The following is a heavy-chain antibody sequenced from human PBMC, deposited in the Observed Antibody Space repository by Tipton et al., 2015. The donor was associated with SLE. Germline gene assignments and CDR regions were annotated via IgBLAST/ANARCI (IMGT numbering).Heavy chain of an antibody. D-gene: IGHD6-19*01. CDR1: GFTFSSYW. Sequence: SLRLSCAASGFTFSSYWMSWVRQAPGKGLEGVANIKQDGSEKYYVDSVKGRFTISRDNAKNSLYLQMNSLRAEDTAVYYCAREDSSGWYGPSDYWGQGTLVTVSS. CDR3: AREDSSGWYGPSDY. V-gene: IGHV3-7*01. J-gene: IGHJ4*02. CDR2: IKQDGSEK.